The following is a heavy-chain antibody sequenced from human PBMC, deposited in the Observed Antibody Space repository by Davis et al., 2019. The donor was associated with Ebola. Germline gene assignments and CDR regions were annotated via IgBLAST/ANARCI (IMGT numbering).Heavy chain of an antibody. D-gene: IGHD3-3*01. Sequence: HTGGSLRLSCAASGITPSSYWLQWVRQVPRKGVEWVIGIKSDGSGTHYAGSVKGRFTISRDNAKNTLYLQMNSLRAYDTAVYYCVRDIHHDGYDFWRGYFDIWGRGTLVTVSS. CDR1: GITPSSYW. CDR3: VRDIHHDGYDFWRGYFDI. V-gene: IGHV3-74*01. J-gene: IGHJ2*01. CDR2: IKSDGSGT.